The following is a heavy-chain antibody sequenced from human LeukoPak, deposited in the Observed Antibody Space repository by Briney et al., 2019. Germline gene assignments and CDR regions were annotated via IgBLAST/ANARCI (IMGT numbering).Heavy chain of an antibody. CDR1: GYTFTGYY. V-gene: IGHV1-2*02. CDR3: ARSIRGGSYYGDPYYFDY. J-gene: IGHJ4*02. CDR2: INANSGGT. Sequence: ASVKVSCKASGYTFTGYYMHWVRQAPGQGLEWMGWINANSGGTNYAQKFQGRVTMTRDTSISTAYMELRSLRSDDTAVYYCARSIRGGSYYGDPYYFDYWGQGTLVTVSS. D-gene: IGHD1-26*01.